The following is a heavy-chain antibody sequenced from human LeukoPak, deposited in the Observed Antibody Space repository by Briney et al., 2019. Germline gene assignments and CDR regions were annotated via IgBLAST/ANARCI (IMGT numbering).Heavy chain of an antibody. CDR1: GFTFSSYE. Sequence: GGSLRLSCAASGFTFSSYEMNWVRQAPGKGLEWVSYISSSGSTIYYADSVKGRFTISRDNAKNSLYLQMNSLRAGDTAVYYCAVVVITTDEDYWGQGTLVTVSS. J-gene: IGHJ4*02. CDR3: AVVVITTDEDY. V-gene: IGHV3-48*03. CDR2: ISSSGSTI. D-gene: IGHD3-22*01.